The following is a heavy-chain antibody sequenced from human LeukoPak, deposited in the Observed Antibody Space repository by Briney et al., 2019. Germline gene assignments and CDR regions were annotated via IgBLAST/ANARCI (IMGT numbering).Heavy chain of an antibody. CDR2: IYTSGST. J-gene: IGHJ4*02. V-gene: IGHV4-61*02. Sequence: PSETLSLTCTVSGGSISSGSYYWSWIRQPAGKGLEWIGRIYTSGSTNYNPSLKSRVTISVDTSKNQFSLKLSSVTAADTAVYYCAREGVGSSWYYGVDYWGQGTLVTVSS. CDR3: AREGVGSSWYYGVDY. D-gene: IGHD6-13*01. CDR1: GGSISSGSYY.